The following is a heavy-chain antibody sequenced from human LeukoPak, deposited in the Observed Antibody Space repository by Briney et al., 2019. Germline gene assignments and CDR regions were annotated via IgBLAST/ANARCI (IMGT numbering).Heavy chain of an antibody. V-gene: IGHV4-4*02. CDR1: AGSISSSNW. CDR3: ARRVADAFDI. D-gene: IGHD2-15*01. Sequence: SGTLSPTGAVSAGSISSSNWWSWVRQPPGKGLGWIGEIYHSGSTNYNPSLKSRVTISVDKSKNQFSLELSSVTTADTAVYYCARRVADAFDIWGQRTMVTVSS. J-gene: IGHJ3*02. CDR2: IYHSGST.